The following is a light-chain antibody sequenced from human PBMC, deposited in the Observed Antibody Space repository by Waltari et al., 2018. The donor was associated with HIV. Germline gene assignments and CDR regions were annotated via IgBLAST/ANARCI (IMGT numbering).Light chain of an antibody. CDR1: QGISSY. V-gene: IGKV1-9*01. Sequence: DIQLTQSPSFLSASVGDRVTITCRASQGISSYLAWYQQKPGKAPNLLIYSSSTLQSGVPSRCSGSGSGTEFTLTINSLQPEDFATYYCQQFNTFSPITFGQGTRLEIK. CDR2: SSS. J-gene: IGKJ5*01. CDR3: QQFNTFSPIT.